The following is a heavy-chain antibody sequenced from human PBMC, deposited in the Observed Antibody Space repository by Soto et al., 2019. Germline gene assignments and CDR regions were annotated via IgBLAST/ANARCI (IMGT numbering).Heavy chain of an antibody. D-gene: IGHD3-10*01. J-gene: IGHJ6*02. V-gene: IGHV4-31*03. CDR3: ARDRSGGSGSYGPNYGMDV. CDR1: GGSISSGGYY. CDR2: IYYSGST. Sequence: SETLSLTCTVSGGSISSGGYYWSWIRQHPGKGLEWIGYIYYSGSTYYNPSLKSRVTISVDTSKNQFSLKLGSVTAADTAVYYCARDRSGGSGSYGPNYGMDVWGQGTTVTVSS.